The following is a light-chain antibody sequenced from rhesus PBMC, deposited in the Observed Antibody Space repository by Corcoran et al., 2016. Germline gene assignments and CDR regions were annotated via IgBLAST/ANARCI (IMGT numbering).Light chain of an antibody. Sequence: DIQMTQSPSSLSASVGDTVTITCRASQGITNDLAWYQQKPGETPKLLIYEASSLQSGIPSRFSGSGSGTDFTLTISSLQSEDFATYYCQQYYSTPYSFGQGTKVEIK. CDR3: QQYYSTPYS. J-gene: IGKJ2*01. CDR1: QGITND. CDR2: EAS. V-gene: IGKV1-22*01.